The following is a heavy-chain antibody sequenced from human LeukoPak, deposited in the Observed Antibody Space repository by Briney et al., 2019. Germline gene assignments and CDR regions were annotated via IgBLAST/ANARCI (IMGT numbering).Heavy chain of an antibody. D-gene: IGHD3-3*01. CDR1: GFPLSCYE. Sequence: PGGSLPLFCAAPGFPLSCYEINWLRQAPGRGLEWVSYISSSGTTIYYADSVKGRFTISRDNAKNSLYLQMNSLRAEDTAVYYCVGRFLEWSDDWGQGTLVTVSS. J-gene: IGHJ4*02. CDR2: ISSSGTTI. V-gene: IGHV3-48*03. CDR3: VGRFLEWSDD.